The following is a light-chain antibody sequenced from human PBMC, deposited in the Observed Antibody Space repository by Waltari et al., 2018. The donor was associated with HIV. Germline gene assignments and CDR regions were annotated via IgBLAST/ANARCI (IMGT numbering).Light chain of an antibody. Sequence: SYELTQPPSVSVSPGPTASITCSGDKLGAKYACWYQQKPGQSPVLVIYQDSKRPSGIPERFSGSNSGNKATLTISGTQAMDEADYYCQAWDSSTAYVVFGGGTKLTVL. CDR3: QAWDSSTAYVV. V-gene: IGLV3-1*01. CDR1: KLGAKY. CDR2: QDS. J-gene: IGLJ2*01.